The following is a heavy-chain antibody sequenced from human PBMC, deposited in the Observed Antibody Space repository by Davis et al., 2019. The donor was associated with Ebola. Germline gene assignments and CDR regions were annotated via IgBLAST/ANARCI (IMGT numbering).Heavy chain of an antibody. CDR2: INHNGNT. CDR3: ARGGKYSSAAGIDY. CDR1: GGSFSGYY. J-gene: IGHJ4*02. Sequence: SETLSLTCAVYGGSFSGYYWSWIRQPPGKGLEWIGEINHNGNTNYRSSLKSRLTISVDTSKNEMFLNLTSVTAADTAVYYCARGGKYSSAAGIDYWGQGTSVTVSS. D-gene: IGHD3-22*01. V-gene: IGHV4-34*01.